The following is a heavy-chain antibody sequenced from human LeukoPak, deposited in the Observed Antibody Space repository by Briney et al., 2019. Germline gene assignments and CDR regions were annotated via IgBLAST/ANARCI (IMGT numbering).Heavy chain of an antibody. Sequence: ASVKVSCKASGYTFTSYRISWVRQAPGQGLEWMGWISAYNGNTKYAQKFQGRVTMTRDMSTSTVYMELSSLRSEDTAVYYCAREKTQDSSGWYSGAFDPWGQGTLVTVSS. CDR3: AREKTQDSSGWYSGAFDP. CDR1: GYTFTSYR. J-gene: IGHJ5*02. V-gene: IGHV1-18*01. CDR2: ISAYNGNT. D-gene: IGHD6-19*01.